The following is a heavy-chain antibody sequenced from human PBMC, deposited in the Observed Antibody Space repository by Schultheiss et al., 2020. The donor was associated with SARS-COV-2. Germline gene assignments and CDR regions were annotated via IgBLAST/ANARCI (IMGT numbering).Heavy chain of an antibody. V-gene: IGHV3-43*01. CDR1: GFTFDDYI. CDR2: ISSGGGST. D-gene: IGHD1-1*01. CDR3: ARGGPWNYYHYGIDV. Sequence: GGSLRLSCAASGFTFDDYIMHWVRQAPGKGLEWVSAISSGGGSTYYPDSVKGRFTVSRHNSKNTLYLQMSSLRTEDTAVYYCARGGPWNYYHYGIDVWGQGTTVTVSS. J-gene: IGHJ6*02.